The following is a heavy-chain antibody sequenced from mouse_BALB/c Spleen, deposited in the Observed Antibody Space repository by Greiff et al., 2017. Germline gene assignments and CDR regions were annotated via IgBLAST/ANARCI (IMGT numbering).Heavy chain of an antibody. D-gene: IGHD1-1*01. Sequence: EVQLVESGGGLVKPGGSLKLSCAASGFTFSSYAMSWVRQTPEKRLEWVATISSGGSYTYYPDSVKGRFTISRDNAKNTLYLQMSSLRSEGTAMYYCARRGGNTEGFAYWGQGTLVTGSA. J-gene: IGHJ3*01. CDR2: ISSGGSYT. CDR1: GFTFSSYA. CDR3: ARRGGNTEGFAY. V-gene: IGHV5-9-3*01.